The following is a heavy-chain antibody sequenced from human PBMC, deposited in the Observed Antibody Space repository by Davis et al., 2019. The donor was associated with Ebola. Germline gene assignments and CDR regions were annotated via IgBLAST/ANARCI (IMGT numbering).Heavy chain of an antibody. J-gene: IGHJ6*02. D-gene: IGHD3-22*01. CDR3: GRQLRAATSGTHYYFSGVGV. CDR1: GYRFTDYW. V-gene: IGHV5-51*01. CDR2: INPDDSET. Sequence: GESLKIPCQGSGYRFTDYWIAWVRQMPGKGPEWVGLINPDDSETRYSPSFEGQVSISVDKSINTAYLHYNKLEASDTAIFYCGRQLRAATSGTHYYFSGVGVWGQGTTVIVSS.